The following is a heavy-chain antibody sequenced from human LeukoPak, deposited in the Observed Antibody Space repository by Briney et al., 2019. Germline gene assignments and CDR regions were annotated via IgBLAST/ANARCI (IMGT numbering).Heavy chain of an antibody. Sequence: PSETLSLTCTVSGGSISSYYWSWIRQPPGKGLEWIGYIYYSGSTNYNPSLKSRVTISVDTSKNQFSLKPSSVTAADTAVYYCARGYCSGGSCYSYYYYNYMDVWGKGTTVTVSS. CDR2: IYYSGST. V-gene: IGHV4-59*01. J-gene: IGHJ6*03. CDR1: GGSISSYY. CDR3: ARGYCSGGSCYSYYYYNYMDV. D-gene: IGHD2-15*01.